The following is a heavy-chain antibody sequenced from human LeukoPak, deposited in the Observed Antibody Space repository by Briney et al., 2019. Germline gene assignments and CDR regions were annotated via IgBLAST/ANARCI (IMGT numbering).Heavy chain of an antibody. D-gene: IGHD1-26*01. CDR3: AXXXTXGSYSVFDY. Sequence: PSETLSLTCAVSDYSISSGYYWGWIRQPPGKGLEWXGSIYHSGSTYYNPSLKSRVTISVDTSKNQFSLKLSSVTAADTAVSYCAXXXTXGSYSVFDYWGQGTLVTVSS. V-gene: IGHV4-38-2*01. J-gene: IGHJ4*02. CDR1: DYSISSGYY. CDR2: IYHSGST.